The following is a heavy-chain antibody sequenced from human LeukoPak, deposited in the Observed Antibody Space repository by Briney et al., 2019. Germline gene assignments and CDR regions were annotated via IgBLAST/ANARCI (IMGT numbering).Heavy chain of an antibody. CDR2: ISGSGGST. J-gene: IGHJ4*02. CDR1: GFTFSSYA. V-gene: IGHV3-23*01. D-gene: IGHD2-21*01. Sequence: PGGSLRLSCAASGFTFSSYAMSWVRQAPGKGLEWVSTISGSGGSTYYADSVKGRFTISRDNSKNTLYLQMNSLRAEDTAVFYCATEKGDSPDYWGQGTLVTVSS. CDR3: ATEKGDSPDY.